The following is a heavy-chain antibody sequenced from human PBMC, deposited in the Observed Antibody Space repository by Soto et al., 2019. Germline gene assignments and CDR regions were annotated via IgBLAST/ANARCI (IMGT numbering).Heavy chain of an antibody. V-gene: IGHV5-10-1*01. J-gene: IGHJ6*02. CDR3: ATLTTIYCVVQYTYGNDV. D-gene: IGHD3-3*01. CDR1: GYIFTRYS. CDR2: VDHSDCYA. Sequence: PGAPMKIACKGSGYIFTRYSSSRGRQMPGEGLARLVRVDHSDCYADYSPSLNGHVTISADKSISTAYLQWSSRKASDTSMYYCATLTTIYCVVQYTYGNDVWGQGTTVTIS.